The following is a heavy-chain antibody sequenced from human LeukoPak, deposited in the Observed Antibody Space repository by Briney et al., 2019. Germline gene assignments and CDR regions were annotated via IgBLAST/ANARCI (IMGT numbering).Heavy chain of an antibody. CDR2: IYYSGST. D-gene: IGHD3-22*01. V-gene: IGHV4-61*01. J-gene: IGHJ6*02. CDR1: GGSVSSGSYY. CDR3: ARDTYYYDSSGYSSDYYYGMDV. Sequence: SETLSPTCTVSGGSVSSGSYYWSWIRQPPGKGLEWIGYIYYSGSTNYNPSLKSRVTISVDTSKNQFSLKLSSVTAVDTAVYYCARDTYYYDSSGYSSDYYYGMDVWGQGTTVTVSS.